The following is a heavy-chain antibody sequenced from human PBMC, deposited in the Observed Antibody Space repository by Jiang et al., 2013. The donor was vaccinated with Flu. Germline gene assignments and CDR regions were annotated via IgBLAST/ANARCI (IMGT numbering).Heavy chain of an antibody. V-gene: IGHV1-69*06. CDR2: IVPFFGRA. CDR3: ARGPDTGDYYYFY. Sequence: GAEVKKPGASVKVSCKASGYTFTSYDINWVRQAPGQGLEWMGGIVPFFGRANYAQNFQGRVTITADKSTTTAYMELSSLRSEDTAVYYCARGPDTGDYYYFYWGQGTLVTVSS. CDR1: GYTFTSYD. D-gene: IGHD3-22*01. J-gene: IGHJ4*02.